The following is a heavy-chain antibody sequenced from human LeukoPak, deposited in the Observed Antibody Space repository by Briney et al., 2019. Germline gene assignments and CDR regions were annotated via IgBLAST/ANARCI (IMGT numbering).Heavy chain of an antibody. J-gene: IGHJ4*02. D-gene: IGHD2-2*01. CDR1: GFTFSSYA. CDR3: ATDFGTKAAARFFFDY. CDR2: IRYDGSNE. Sequence: GGSLRLSCAASGFTFSSYAMHWVRQAPGKGLEWVAFIRYDGSNEYYADSVKGRFTISKDSSKTTLYLQMNSLRAEDTAVYYCATDFGTKAAARFFFDYWGQGTLVTVSS. V-gene: IGHV3-30*02.